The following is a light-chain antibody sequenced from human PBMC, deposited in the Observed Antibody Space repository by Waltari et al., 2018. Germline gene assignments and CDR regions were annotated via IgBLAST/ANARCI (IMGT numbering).Light chain of an antibody. J-gene: IGKJ1*01. Sequence: DIQMTQSPLSLSASVGDRVPITCRERQTISKYLNWYQQKPGKAPKLLIHAASRLQSGVPSRFSGSGSETEFTLTINSLQLEDCAIYYCQQTYTTPTWTFGQGTRVDIK. CDR1: QTISKY. CDR3: QQTYTTPTWT. V-gene: IGKV1-39*01. CDR2: AAS.